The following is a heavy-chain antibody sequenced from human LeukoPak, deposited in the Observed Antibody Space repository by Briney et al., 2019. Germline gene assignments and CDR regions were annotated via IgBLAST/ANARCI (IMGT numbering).Heavy chain of an antibody. CDR3: VRHGTQKYVADY. CDR2: VSYSGST. D-gene: IGHD1-1*01. J-gene: IGHJ4*02. Sequence: SETLSLTCTVSGGSISSGGYYWSWIRQPPGKGLEWIGYVSYSGSTNYNPSLKSRVTISVDTPKNQFSLKLSSVTAPDTAVYYCVRHGTQKYVADYWGQGTLVTVSS. CDR1: GGSISSGGYY. V-gene: IGHV4-61*08.